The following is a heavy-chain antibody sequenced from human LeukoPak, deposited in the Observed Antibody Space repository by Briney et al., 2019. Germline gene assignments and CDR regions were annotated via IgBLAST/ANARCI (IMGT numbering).Heavy chain of an antibody. J-gene: IGHJ5*02. CDR1: GGTFSSYA. CDR3: AGGILTGYYSDDP. D-gene: IGHD3-9*01. CDR2: IIPILGMA. Sequence: ASVKVSCKASGGTFSSYAISWVRQAPGQGLEWMGRIIPILGMANYAQKFQGRVTITADKSTSTAYMELSSLRSEDTAVYYCAGGILTGYYSDDPWGQGTLVTVSS. V-gene: IGHV1-69*04.